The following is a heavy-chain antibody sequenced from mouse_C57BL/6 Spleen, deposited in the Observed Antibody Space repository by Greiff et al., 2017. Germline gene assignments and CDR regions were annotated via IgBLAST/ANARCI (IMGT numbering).Heavy chain of an antibody. CDR2: IRSKSNNYAT. Sequence: EVQGVESGGGLVQPKGSLKLSCAASGFSFNTYAMNWVRQAPGKGLEWVARIRSKSNNYATYYADSVKDRFTISRDDSESMLYLQMNNLKTEDTAMYYCVRQDGYYLAWFAYWGQGTLVTVSA. CDR1: GFSFNTYA. V-gene: IGHV10-1*01. D-gene: IGHD2-3*01. CDR3: VRQDGYYLAWFAY. J-gene: IGHJ3*01.